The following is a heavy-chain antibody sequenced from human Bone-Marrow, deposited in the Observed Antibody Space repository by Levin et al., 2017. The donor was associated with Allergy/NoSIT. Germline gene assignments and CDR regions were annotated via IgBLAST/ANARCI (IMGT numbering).Heavy chain of an antibody. CDR3: AHRALHLGEFIY. Sequence: KASGPTLVKPTQTLTLTCDFSGFSLSTSGVGVGWVRQPPGKALEWLGFIYWDDSKRYSPSLESRLTITKDTSKNQVVLIMTNMDPVDTATYYCAHRALHLGEFIYWGQGTLVTVSS. D-gene: IGHD3-16*01. J-gene: IGHJ4*02. CDR1: GFSLSTSGVG. V-gene: IGHV2-5*02. CDR2: IYWDDSK.